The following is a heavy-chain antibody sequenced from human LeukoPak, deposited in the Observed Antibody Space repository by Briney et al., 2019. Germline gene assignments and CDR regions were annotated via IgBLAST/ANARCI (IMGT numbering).Heavy chain of an antibody. Sequence: GGSLRLSCAASGFTFSNYAMSWVRQAPGKGLEWVSALTGSSGGAYYSDSVKGRFTISRDNSNNTLYLQMNSLRDEDTALYYCAKASDDGDYLHFLDSWGQGTLVTVSS. J-gene: IGHJ4*02. CDR3: AKASDDGDYLHFLDS. CDR2: LTGSSGGA. V-gene: IGHV3-23*01. CDR1: GFTFSNYA. D-gene: IGHD4-17*01.